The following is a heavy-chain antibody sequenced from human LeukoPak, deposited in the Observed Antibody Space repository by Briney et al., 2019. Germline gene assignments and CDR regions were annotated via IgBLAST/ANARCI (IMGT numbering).Heavy chain of an antibody. CDR2: ISSYNGDT. CDR3: ARDPYYYGSGRGMDV. Sequence: GASVKVSCKASGYTFSTYAISWVRQAPGQGLEWMGWISSYNGDTNYAQKLQGRVTMTTDTSTSTAYMELRSLRSDDTAVYYCARDPYYYGSGRGMDVWGKGTTVTVSS. J-gene: IGHJ6*04. V-gene: IGHV1-18*01. D-gene: IGHD3-10*01. CDR1: GYTFSTYA.